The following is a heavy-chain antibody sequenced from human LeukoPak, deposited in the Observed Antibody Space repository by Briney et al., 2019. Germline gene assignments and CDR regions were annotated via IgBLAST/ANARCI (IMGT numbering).Heavy chain of an antibody. D-gene: IGHD4-11*01. CDR3: ARNSDYAPVFDY. J-gene: IGHJ4*02. Sequence: PSETLSLTCTVSGGSISSYYWSWIRQPPGKGLEWIGYIYYSGSTNYNPSLKSRVTISVDTSKNQFSLKLSSVTAADTAVYYCARNSDYAPVFDYWGQGTLVTVSS. CDR1: GGSISSYY. V-gene: IGHV4-59*13. CDR2: IYYSGST.